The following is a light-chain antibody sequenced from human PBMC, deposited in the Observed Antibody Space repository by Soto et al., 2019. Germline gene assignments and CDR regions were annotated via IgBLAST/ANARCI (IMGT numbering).Light chain of an antibody. CDR2: GAS. CDR3: LQDYNYPLT. J-gene: IGKJ1*01. CDR1: QGIRTD. Sequence: IQMTQSPSSLSASVVDSVTITCRASQGIRTDLGWYQQQPGKAPGLLISGASSWQSGVPSRFSGSGSGTDFTLTISSLQPEDFATYYCLQDYNYPLTFGQGTKVDIK. V-gene: IGKV1-6*01.